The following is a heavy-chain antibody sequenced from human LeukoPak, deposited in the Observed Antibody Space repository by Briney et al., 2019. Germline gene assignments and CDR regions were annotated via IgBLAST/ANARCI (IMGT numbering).Heavy chain of an antibody. J-gene: IGHJ4*02. CDR1: GFTFSSYA. D-gene: IGHD3-9*01. Sequence: PGGSLRLSCAASGFTFSSYAMHWVRQAPGKGLEWVAVISYDGRNKYYADSVKGRFTISRDNSKNTLYLQMNSLRAEDTAVYYCARDRSDRYFDWSIDYWGQGTLVTVSS. V-gene: IGHV3-30*04. CDR3: ARDRSDRYFDWSIDY. CDR2: ISYDGRNK.